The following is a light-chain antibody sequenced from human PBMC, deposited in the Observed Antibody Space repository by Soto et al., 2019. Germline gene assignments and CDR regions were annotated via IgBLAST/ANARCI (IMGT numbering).Light chain of an antibody. V-gene: IGKV3-15*01. J-gene: IGKJ5*01. CDR2: GAS. CDR1: QSVGSN. CDR3: QQYSNWPPIT. Sequence: ELVMTQSPATLSVSPGERATLSCRAGQSVGSNLAWYQQKPGQTPRLLIYGASTRASGIPARFSGSGSGTEFTLTISSLQSEDFAVYFCQQYSNWPPITFGQGTRLEIK.